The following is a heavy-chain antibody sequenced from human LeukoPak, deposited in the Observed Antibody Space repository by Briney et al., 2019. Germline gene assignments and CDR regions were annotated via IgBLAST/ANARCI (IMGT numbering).Heavy chain of an antibody. CDR1: GGSISSYY. D-gene: IGHD3-10*01. J-gene: IGHJ4*02. CDR3: ARVVQEWFGDAPEASLDY. V-gene: IGHV4-59*12. Sequence: SETLSLTCTVSGGSISSYYWSWIRQPPGKGLEWIGYIYYSGSTNYNPSLKSRVTISVDTSKNQFSLKLSSVTAADTAVYYCARVVQEWFGDAPEASLDYRGQGTLVTVSS. CDR2: IYYSGST.